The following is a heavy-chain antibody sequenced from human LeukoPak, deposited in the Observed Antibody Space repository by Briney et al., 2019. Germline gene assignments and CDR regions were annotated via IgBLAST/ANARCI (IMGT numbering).Heavy chain of an antibody. CDR1: GGSISSYY. J-gene: IGHJ4*02. CDR2: IYTSGST. V-gene: IGHV4-4*07. CDR3: ARDRARGWELLYYFDY. Sequence: KASETLSLTCTVSGGSISSYYWSWIRQPAGKGLEWIGRIYTSGSTNYNPSLKSRVTMSVDASKNQFSLKLSSVTAADTAVYYCARDRARGWELLYYFDYWGQGTLVTVSS. D-gene: IGHD1-26*01.